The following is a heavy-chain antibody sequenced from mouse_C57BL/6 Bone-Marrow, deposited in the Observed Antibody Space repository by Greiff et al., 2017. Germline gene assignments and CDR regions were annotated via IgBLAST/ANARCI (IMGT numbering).Heavy chain of an antibody. CDR1: GYTFTSYW. V-gene: IGHV1-64*01. D-gene: IGHD1-1*01. CDR2: IHPNSGST. J-gene: IGHJ4*01. Sequence: QVQLQQPGAELVKPGASVKLSCKASGYTFTSYWMHWVKQRPGQGLEWIGMIHPNSGSTNYNEKFKSKATLTVDKSSSTAYMQLSSLTSEDSAVYYCARPITTVVAKNYAMDYWGQGTSVTVSS. CDR3: ARPITTVVAKNYAMDY.